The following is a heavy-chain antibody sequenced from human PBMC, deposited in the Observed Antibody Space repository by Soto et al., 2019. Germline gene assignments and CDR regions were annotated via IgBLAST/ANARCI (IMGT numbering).Heavy chain of an antibody. CDR3: ARQRGYAKNWFDP. J-gene: IGHJ5*02. D-gene: IGHD5-12*01. CDR2: VYPGDSGT. CDR1: GYSFVYYW. V-gene: IGHV5-51*01. Sequence: GESLKISCKTSGYSFVYYWIAWVRQTPGKGLEWMGSVYPGDSGTRYSPAFHGHVTVSADKSINTAYLQWNSLKASDTAMYYCARQRGYAKNWFDPWGQGISVTVSS.